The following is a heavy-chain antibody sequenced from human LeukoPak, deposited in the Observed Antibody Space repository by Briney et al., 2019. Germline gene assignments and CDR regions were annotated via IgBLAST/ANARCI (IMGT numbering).Heavy chain of an antibody. V-gene: IGHV1-18*01. CDR3: ARLTDYYGSGSYPDY. CDR2: ISAYNGNT. CDR1: GYTFTGYG. J-gene: IGHJ4*02. Sequence: ASVKVSCKASGYTFTGYGISWVRQAPGQGLEWMGWISAYNGNTNYAQKLQGRVTMTTDTSTSTAYMELRSLRSDDTAVYYCARLTDYYGSGSYPDYWGQGTLVTVSS. D-gene: IGHD3-10*01.